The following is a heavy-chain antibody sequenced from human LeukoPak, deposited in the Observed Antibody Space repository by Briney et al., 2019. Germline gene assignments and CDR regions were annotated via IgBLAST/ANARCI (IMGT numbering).Heavy chain of an antibody. J-gene: IGHJ4*02. D-gene: IGHD6-13*01. CDR2: ISDTGATT. V-gene: IGHV3-23*01. CDR1: GFTFSTSA. Sequence: GGSLRLSCAASGFTFSTSAMSWVRRAPGKGLEWVAVISDTGATTYCANSVKGRFTISRDYSKNTLFLQMDTLRSEDTAIYYCAKEYSAAAGNSNGYFDYWGQGALVTVTS. CDR3: AKEYSAAAGNSNGYFDY.